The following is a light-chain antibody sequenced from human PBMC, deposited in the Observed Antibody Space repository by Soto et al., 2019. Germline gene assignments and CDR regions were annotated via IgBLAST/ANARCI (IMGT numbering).Light chain of an antibody. CDR2: DAS. CDR1: QSVSSD. CDR3: QQYNNWPAFT. J-gene: IGKJ4*01. Sequence: EIVLTQSPGTLSLSPGERATLSCRASQSVSSDLAWYQQKPGQAPKLLLFDASTRATGIPSRFRGSGSGTEFTLTLSGLQSADFAVSYCQQYNNWPAFTFGGGTKVDIK. V-gene: IGKV3-15*01.